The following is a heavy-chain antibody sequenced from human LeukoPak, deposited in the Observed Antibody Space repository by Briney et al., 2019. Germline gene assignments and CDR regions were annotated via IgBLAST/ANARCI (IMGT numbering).Heavy chain of an antibody. CDR3: ARLSPTYCSGGSCSNFDY. Sequence: SETLSLTCTVSGGSISSYYWSWIRQPPGKGLEWIGYIYYSGSTNYNPSLKSRVTISVDTSKNQFSLKLSSVTAADTAVYYCARLSPTYCSGGSCSNFDYWGQGTLVTVSS. J-gene: IGHJ4*02. V-gene: IGHV4-59*08. CDR1: GGSISSYY. CDR2: IYYSGST. D-gene: IGHD2-15*01.